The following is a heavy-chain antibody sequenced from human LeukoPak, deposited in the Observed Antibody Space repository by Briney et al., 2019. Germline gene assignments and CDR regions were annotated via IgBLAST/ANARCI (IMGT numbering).Heavy chain of an antibody. CDR1: GGSISSYY. J-gene: IGHJ2*01. D-gene: IGHD3-22*01. CDR2: IYTSGST. CDR3: ARSRDYYDSSGCYFDL. V-gene: IGHV4-4*07. Sequence: PSETLSLTCTVSGGSISSYYWSWIRQPAGKGLEWIGRIYTSGSTNYNPSLKSRVTMSVDTSKNQFSLKLSSVTAADTAVYYCARSRDYYDSSGCYFDLWGRGTLVTVSS.